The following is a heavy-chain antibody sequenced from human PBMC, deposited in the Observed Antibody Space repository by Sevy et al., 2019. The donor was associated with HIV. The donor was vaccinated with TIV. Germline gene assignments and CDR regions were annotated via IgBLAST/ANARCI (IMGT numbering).Heavy chain of an antibody. CDR1: GFTFSSYE. Sequence: GESLKISCAASGFTFSSYEMNWVRQAPGKGLEWVSYISSSGSNIYYAGSVKGRFTISRDNSKNSLYLQMNSLGAEDTAVYYCAGFLKAAAGYFDYWGQGTLVTVSS. D-gene: IGHD6-13*01. CDR3: AGFLKAAAGYFDY. J-gene: IGHJ4*02. V-gene: IGHV3-48*03. CDR2: ISSSGSNI.